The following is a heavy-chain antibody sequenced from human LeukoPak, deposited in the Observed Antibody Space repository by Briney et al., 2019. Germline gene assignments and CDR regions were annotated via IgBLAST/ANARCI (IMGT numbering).Heavy chain of an antibody. CDR3: ARDPVGRWSPDLDY. D-gene: IGHD1-26*01. J-gene: IGHJ4*02. CDR1: GYTFTGYY. Sequence: GASVKVSCKASGYTFTGYYMHWVRQASGQGLEWMGWINPNSGGTNYAQKFQGRVTMTRDTSISTAYMELSRLRPDDTAVYYCARDPVGRWSPDLDYWGQGTLVTVSS. V-gene: IGHV1-2*02. CDR2: INPNSGGT.